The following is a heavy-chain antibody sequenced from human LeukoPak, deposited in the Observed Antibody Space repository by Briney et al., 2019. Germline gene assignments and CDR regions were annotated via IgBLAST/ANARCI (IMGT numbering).Heavy chain of an antibody. D-gene: IGHD6-19*01. CDR2: IYYSGST. CDR3: ARDEYSSGTEYFQH. Sequence: SETLSLTCTVSGGSISSSSYYWGWIRQPPGKGLEWIGSIYYSGSTYYNPSLKSQVTISVDTSKNQFSLKLSSVTAADTAVYYCARDEYSSGTEYFQHWGQGTLVTVSS. CDR1: GGSISSSSYY. V-gene: IGHV4-39*07. J-gene: IGHJ1*01.